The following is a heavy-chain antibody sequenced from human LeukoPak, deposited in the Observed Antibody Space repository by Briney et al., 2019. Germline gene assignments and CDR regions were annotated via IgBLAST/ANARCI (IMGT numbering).Heavy chain of an antibody. V-gene: IGHV1-2*06. J-gene: IGHJ3*02. CDR1: GYTFSDYY. Sequence: GASVKVSCKASGYTFSDYYMHWVRQAPGQGLEWMGRINPNTGGTNYAQKFQGRVTMTRDTSINTAYMELSRLRSDDTAVYYCARDFMGNWSYHDAFDIWGQGTMVTVSS. CDR2: INPNTGGT. D-gene: IGHD1-7*01. CDR3: ARDFMGNWSYHDAFDI.